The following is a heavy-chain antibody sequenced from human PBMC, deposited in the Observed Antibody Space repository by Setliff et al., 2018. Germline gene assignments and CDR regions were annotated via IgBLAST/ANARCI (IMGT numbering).Heavy chain of an antibody. J-gene: IGHJ6*03. D-gene: IGHD5-18*01. CDR3: AREGVDTRSSTDYRYYMDV. CDR1: GGTFRSYG. CDR2: TIPSFGST. V-gene: IGHV1-69*05. Sequence: GASVKVSCKASGGTFRSYGISWVRQAPGQGLERMGGTIPSFGSTNYAQKFQDRVTIITDESTSTAYMELSSLRTEDTAVYYCAREGVDTRSSTDYRYYMDVWGKGTTVTVSS.